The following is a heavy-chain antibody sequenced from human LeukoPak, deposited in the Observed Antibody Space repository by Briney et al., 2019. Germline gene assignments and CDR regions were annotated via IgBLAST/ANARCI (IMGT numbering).Heavy chain of an antibody. Sequence: ASVKVSCKASGYTFTSYYMHWVRQAPGQGLEWMGIINPSGGSTSYAQKFQGRVTMTRDMTTSTVYMELSSLRSEDTAVYYCARTSLDSTCFDYWGQGTLVTVSS. D-gene: IGHD3-22*01. V-gene: IGHV1-46*01. CDR3: ARTSLDSTCFDY. J-gene: IGHJ4*02. CDR1: GYTFTSYY. CDR2: INPSGGST.